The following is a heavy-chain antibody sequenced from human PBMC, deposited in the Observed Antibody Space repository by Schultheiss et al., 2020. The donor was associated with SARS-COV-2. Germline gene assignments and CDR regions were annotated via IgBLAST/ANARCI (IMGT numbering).Heavy chain of an antibody. J-gene: IGHJ3*02. CDR3: ARGTLSGYSYGYDAFDI. V-gene: IGHV3-33*01. D-gene: IGHD5-18*01. CDR2: IWYDGSNK. CDR1: GFTFSSYG. Sequence: GGSLRLSCAASGFTFSSYGMHWVRQAPGKGLEWVAVIWYDGSNKYYADSVKGRFTISRDNSKNTLYLQMNSLRAEDTAVYYCARGTLSGYSYGYDAFDIWGQGTMVTVSS.